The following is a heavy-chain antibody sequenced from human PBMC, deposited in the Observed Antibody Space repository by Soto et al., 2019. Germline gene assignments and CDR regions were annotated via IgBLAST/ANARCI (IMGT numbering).Heavy chain of an antibody. CDR2: ISWNSGSI. V-gene: IGHV3-9*01. CDR1: GFPFDDYA. D-gene: IGHD5-12*01. J-gene: IGHJ6*03. CDR3: AKDMGDGYSGYDDLSGGYYYYYYMDV. Sequence: EVQLVESGGGLVQPGRSLRLSCAASGFPFDDYAMHWVRQAPGKGLEWGSGISWNSGSIGYADSVKGRFTISRDNAKNSLYLQMNSVRAEDTALYYCAKDMGDGYSGYDDLSGGYYYYYYMDVWVKGTTVTVSS.